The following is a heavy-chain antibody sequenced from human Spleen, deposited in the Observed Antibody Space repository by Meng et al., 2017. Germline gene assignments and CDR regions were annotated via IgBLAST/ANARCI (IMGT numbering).Heavy chain of an antibody. V-gene: IGHV1-2*06. CDR2: INPNSGDT. CDR3: ASDGCSSTSCYADY. CDR1: GYTFTGHF. J-gene: IGHJ4*02. D-gene: IGHD2-2*01. Sequence: QVQLVQSGAEVKKPGASVKVSCKASGYTFTGHFMHWVRQAPGQGLEWMGRINPNSGDTNYAQKFQGRVTITRDTSITTAYMELSRLRSDDTAVYYCASDGCSSTSCYADYWGQGTLVTVSS.